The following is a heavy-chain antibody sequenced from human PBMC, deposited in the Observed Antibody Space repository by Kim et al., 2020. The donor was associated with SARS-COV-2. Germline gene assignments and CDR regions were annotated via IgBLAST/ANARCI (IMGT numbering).Heavy chain of an antibody. D-gene: IGHD5-12*01. J-gene: IGHJ4*02. CDR1: GFTFSSYA. CDR2: ISGSGGST. CDR3: AKGRGYSGYDPSVTYLDY. V-gene: IGHV3-23*01. Sequence: GGSLRLSCAASGFTFSSYAMSWVRQAPGKGLEWVSAISGSGGSTYYADSVKGRFTISRDNSKNTLYLQMNSLRAEDTAVYYCAKGRGYSGYDPSVTYLDYWGQGTLVTVSS.